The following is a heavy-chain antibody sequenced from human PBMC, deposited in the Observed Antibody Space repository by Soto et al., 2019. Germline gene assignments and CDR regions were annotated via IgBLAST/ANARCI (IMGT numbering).Heavy chain of an antibody. CDR3: ARDRGDLYYYDSSGYYPGATDS. J-gene: IGHJ3*02. CDR2: INSGGSST. CDR1: GFTFSSYG. V-gene: IGHV3-74*01. Sequence: GGSLRLSCAASGFTFSSYGMHWVRQAPGKGLVWVSRINSGGSSTSYADSVKGRFTISRDNAKNTLYLQMNSLRAEDTAVYYCARDRGDLYYYDSSGYYPGATDSRGPGTMVNV. D-gene: IGHD3-22*01.